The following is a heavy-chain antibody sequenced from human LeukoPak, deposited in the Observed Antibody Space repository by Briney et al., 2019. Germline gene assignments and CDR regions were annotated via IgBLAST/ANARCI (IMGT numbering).Heavy chain of an antibody. J-gene: IGHJ4*02. CDR2: YDPEKDET. CDR3: ATRIIAVAARGGYYY. V-gene: IGHV1-24*01. D-gene: IGHD6-19*01. Sequence: EASVKVSCKVSGLSFIELSFHWVRQAPGKGLEWMGGYDPEKDETVYAQKFQGRVTMTEDTSTDTAYMELSSLRSEDTAVYYCATRIIAVAARGGYYYWGQGTLVTVSS. CDR1: GLSFIELS.